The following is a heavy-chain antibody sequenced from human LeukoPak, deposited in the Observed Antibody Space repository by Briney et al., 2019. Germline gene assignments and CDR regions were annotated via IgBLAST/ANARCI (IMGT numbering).Heavy chain of an antibody. J-gene: IGHJ4*02. D-gene: IGHD2-15*01. CDR2: ISAYNGNT. CDR1: GYTFTSYG. V-gene: IGHV1-18*01. CDR3: ALDYCSGGSCYNY. Sequence: ASVKVSCKASGYTFTSYGISWVRQAPGQGLEWMGWISAYNGNTNYAQKFQGRVTMTRDTSISTVYMELIRLRSDDTAVYYCALDYCSGGSCYNYWGQGTLVTVSS.